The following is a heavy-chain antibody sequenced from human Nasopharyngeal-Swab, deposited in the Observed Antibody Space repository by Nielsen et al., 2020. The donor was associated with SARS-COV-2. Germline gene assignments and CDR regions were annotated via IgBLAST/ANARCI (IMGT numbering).Heavy chain of an antibody. Sequence: GESLKISCAASGFIFSASAIHWVRQASGKGLEWVARIGDKDHNYATTYGASVQGRFTISRDDSKNTAFLQMDSLKTEDTALYYCKTDFYFDYWGQGTLVTVSS. CDR2: IGDKDHNYAT. CDR1: GFIFSASA. CDR3: KTDFYFDY. J-gene: IGHJ4*02. V-gene: IGHV3-73*01.